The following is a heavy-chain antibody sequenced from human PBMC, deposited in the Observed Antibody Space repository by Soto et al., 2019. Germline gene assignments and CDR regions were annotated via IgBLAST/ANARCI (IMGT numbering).Heavy chain of an antibody. CDR3: ARIPSTGPYYFDY. J-gene: IGHJ4*02. Sequence: GESLKISCKASGYSFTSYWIGWVRQMPGKGLEWMGIIYPGDSDTRYSPSFQGQVTISADKSISTASLQWSSLKASDTAMYYCARIPSTGPYYFDYWGQGTLVTVSS. V-gene: IGHV5-51*01. CDR1: GYSFTSYW. CDR2: IYPGDSDT. D-gene: IGHD1-1*01.